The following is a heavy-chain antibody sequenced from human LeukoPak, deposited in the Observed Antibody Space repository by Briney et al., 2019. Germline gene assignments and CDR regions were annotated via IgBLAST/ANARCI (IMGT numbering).Heavy chain of an antibody. CDR2: IKEDGSER. D-gene: IGHD2-8*01. CDR1: EVTFRTYW. Sequence: QSGGSLRLSCEASEVTFRTYWMNWVRQAPGKGLEWVANIKEDGSERHYVDSVKGRFTISRDNAKNSLYLQMNSLRAEDTGVYYCEWSTSPNWGQGTLVTVSS. CDR3: EWSTSPN. V-gene: IGHV3-7*01. J-gene: IGHJ4*02.